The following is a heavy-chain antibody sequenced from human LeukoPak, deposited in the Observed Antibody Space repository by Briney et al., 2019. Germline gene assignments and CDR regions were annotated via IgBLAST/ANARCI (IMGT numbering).Heavy chain of an antibody. Sequence: GESLKVSCKGSGYTFTGYYMHWVRQAPGQGLEWMGWINPNSGGTNYAQKFQGRVTMTRDTSISTAYMELSRLRSDDTAVYYCAKDQTNGVCSAYWGQGTLVTVSS. J-gene: IGHJ4*02. V-gene: IGHV1-2*02. CDR2: INPNSGGT. CDR3: AKDQTNGVCSAY. D-gene: IGHD2-8*01. CDR1: GYTFTGYY.